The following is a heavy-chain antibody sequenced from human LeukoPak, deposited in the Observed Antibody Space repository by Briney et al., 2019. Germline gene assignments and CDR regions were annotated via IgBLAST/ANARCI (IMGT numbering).Heavy chain of an antibody. J-gene: IGHJ4*02. CDR3: ARRGGYSYGYTSRYYFDY. V-gene: IGHV4-61*01. CDR1: GYSLTSGYY. CDR2: IYYSGST. D-gene: IGHD5-18*01. Sequence: SETLSLTCTVSGYSLTSGYYWSWIRQPPGKGLEWIGYIYYSGSTNYNPSLKSRVTISVDTSKNQFSLKLSSVTAADTAVYYCARRGGYSYGYTSRYYFDYWGQGTLVTVSS.